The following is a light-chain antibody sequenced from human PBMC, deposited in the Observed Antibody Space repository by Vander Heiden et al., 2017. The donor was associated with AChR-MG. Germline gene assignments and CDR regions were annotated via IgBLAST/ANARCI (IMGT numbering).Light chain of an antibody. CDR2: SNN. Sequence: QSVLTQPPSASGTPGQRVTISCSGSSSNIGENTVNWFQQLPGTAPKLLIYSNNQRPSGVPDRFSGSKSGTSASLAISGLQSEDEADYFCAAWDDSLNGSVCGGGTKLTVL. J-gene: IGLJ3*02. CDR3: AAWDDSLNGSV. V-gene: IGLV1-44*01. CDR1: SSNIGENT.